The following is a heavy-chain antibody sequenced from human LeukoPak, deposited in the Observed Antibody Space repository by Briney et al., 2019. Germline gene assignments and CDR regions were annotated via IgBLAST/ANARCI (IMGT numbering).Heavy chain of an antibody. D-gene: IGHD4-17*01. Sequence: GGSLRLSCAASGFTFSSYSMNWVRQAPGKGLEWVSSISSSSSYIYYADSVKGRFTISRDNAKNSLYLQMNSLRAEDTALYFCARAVTTHYFDYWGQGTLVTVSS. CDR1: GFTFSSYS. CDR3: ARAVTTHYFDY. CDR2: ISSSSSYI. J-gene: IGHJ4*02. V-gene: IGHV3-21*04.